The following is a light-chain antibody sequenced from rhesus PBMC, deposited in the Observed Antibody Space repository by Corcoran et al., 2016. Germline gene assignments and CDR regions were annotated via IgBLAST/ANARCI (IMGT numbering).Light chain of an antibody. CDR3: SSYVGSVTYM. V-gene: IGLV2-19*02. CDR2: EVN. CDR1: SDYVGYYNA. Sequence: QAAPTQSPSMSGSPGQSVTFSCIGPSDYVGYYNAVSWYQHHPGKAPKLMIYEVNKRPSGVSDRFSGSKSGNTVSLTISGLQADDEADYYCSSYVGSVTYMFGGGTRLTVL. J-gene: IGLJ1*01.